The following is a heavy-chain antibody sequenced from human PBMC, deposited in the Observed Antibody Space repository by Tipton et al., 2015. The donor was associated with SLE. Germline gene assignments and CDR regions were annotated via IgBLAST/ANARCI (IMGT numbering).Heavy chain of an antibody. CDR2: IIPIFGTA. CDR3: AREEYCYGSGGYCYYGMDV. J-gene: IGHJ6*02. V-gene: IGHV1-69*01. Sequence: QSGAEVKKPGSSVKVSCKASGGTFSSYAISWVRQAPGQGLEWMGGIIPIFGTANYAQKFQGRVTITADESTSPAYMELSSLRSEDTAVYYCAREEYCYGSGGYCYYGMDVWGQGTTVTVSS. CDR1: GGTFSSYA. D-gene: IGHD3-10*01.